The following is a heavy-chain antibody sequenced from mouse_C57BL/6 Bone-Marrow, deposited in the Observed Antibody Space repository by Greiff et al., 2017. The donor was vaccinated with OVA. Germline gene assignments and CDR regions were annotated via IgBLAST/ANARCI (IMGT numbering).Heavy chain of an antibody. Sequence: QVQLKESGPELVKPGASVKISCKASGYAFSSSWMNWVKQRPGKGLEWIGRIYPGDGDTNYNGKFKGKATLTADKSSSTAYMQLSSLTSEDSAVYFCARWDWDGSPYYFDYWGQGTTLTVSS. D-gene: IGHD4-1*01. J-gene: IGHJ2*01. V-gene: IGHV1-82*01. CDR1: GYAFSSSW. CDR3: ARWDWDGSPYYFDY. CDR2: IYPGDGDT.